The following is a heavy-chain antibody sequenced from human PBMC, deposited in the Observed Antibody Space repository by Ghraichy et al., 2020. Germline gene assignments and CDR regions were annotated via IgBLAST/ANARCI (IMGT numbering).Heavy chain of an antibody. J-gene: IGHJ5*02. CDR1: GGSISSYY. CDR3: AREGCSSTSCRDSNWFDP. V-gene: IGHV4-59*01. D-gene: IGHD2-2*01. CDR2: IYYSGST. Sequence: SETLSLTCTVSGGSISSYYWSWIRQPPGKGLEWIGYIYYSGSTNYNPSLKSRVTISVDTSKNQFSLKLSSVTAADTAVYYCAREGCSSTSCRDSNWFDPWGQGTLVTVSS.